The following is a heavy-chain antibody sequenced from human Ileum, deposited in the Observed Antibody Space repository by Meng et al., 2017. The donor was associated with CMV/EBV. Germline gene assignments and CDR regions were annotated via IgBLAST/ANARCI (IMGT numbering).Heavy chain of an antibody. V-gene: IGHV4-39*07. CDR3: ARGAGWFDP. CDR1: GGPISSGIYY. D-gene: IGHD6-19*01. J-gene: IGHJ5*02. CDR2: IYSSGTT. Sequence: QLPLQESGPGLVKPSETLSLICSVSGGPISSGIYYWGWIRQPPGKGLEWIGSIYSSGTTFHNSSLKSRVSISVDTSKNQFSLTLNSVTAADTAVYYCARGAGWFDPWGQGTLVTVSS.